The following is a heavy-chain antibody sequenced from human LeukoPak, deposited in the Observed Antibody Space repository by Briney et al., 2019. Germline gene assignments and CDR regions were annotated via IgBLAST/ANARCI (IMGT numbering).Heavy chain of an antibody. CDR1: GGSISGYH. Sequence: KPSETLSLTCNVSGGSISGYHWSWIRQPPGKGLEWLGYIYYSGSSNYNPSLKSRVTISADTSKNQFSLKLSSVTAADTAVYYCARDYGGNSGDYWGQGTLVTVSS. CDR3: ARDYGGNSGDY. J-gene: IGHJ4*02. D-gene: IGHD4-23*01. CDR2: IYYSGSS. V-gene: IGHV4-59*12.